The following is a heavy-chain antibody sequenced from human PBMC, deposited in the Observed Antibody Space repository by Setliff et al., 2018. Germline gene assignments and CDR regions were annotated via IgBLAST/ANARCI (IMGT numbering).Heavy chain of an antibody. CDR3: ASHPRVTIFGVVAFDS. CDR1: GGSISNYY. J-gene: IGHJ4*02. V-gene: IGHV4-4*08. Sequence: SETLSLTCTVSGGSISNYYWTWIRQPPGKGLDWIGYIYTSGSTNYNPSLKSRVTISVDTSKNQFSLKLSSVTAADTAAYYCASHPRVTIFGVVAFDSWGQGTLVTVSS. D-gene: IGHD3-3*01. CDR2: IYTSGST.